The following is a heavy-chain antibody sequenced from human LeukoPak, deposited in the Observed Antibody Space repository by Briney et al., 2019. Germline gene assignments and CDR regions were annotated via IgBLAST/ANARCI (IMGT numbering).Heavy chain of an antibody. V-gene: IGHV3-7*05. D-gene: IGHD6-6*01. Sequence: GGSLRLSCAASGFISSSYWMNWVRQAPEKGLEWVANIKQDGSEEYYVDSVKGRFTISRDNAKNSVYLQMSSLRAEDTAVYWCARYRGSFHGFDFWGHGAMVTVSS. CDR2: IKQDGSEE. CDR1: GFISSSYW. CDR3: ARYRGSFHGFDF. J-gene: IGHJ3*01.